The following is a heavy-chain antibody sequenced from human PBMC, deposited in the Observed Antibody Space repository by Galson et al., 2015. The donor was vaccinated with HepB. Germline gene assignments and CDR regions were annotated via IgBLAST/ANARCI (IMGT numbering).Heavy chain of an antibody. Sequence: SLRLSCEGSGFIFRHHAMAWIRQAPGKGLEWVSGINGRGSTRSYSDAVKGRFSISRDNSKDTVFLQMDNLRAEDTAVYYCVKEGSWFGGDWFDPWGQGALVTVS. V-gene: IGHV3-23*01. CDR2: INGRGSTR. CDR1: GFIFRHHA. CDR3: VKEGSWFGGDWFDP. J-gene: IGHJ5*02. D-gene: IGHD3-16*01.